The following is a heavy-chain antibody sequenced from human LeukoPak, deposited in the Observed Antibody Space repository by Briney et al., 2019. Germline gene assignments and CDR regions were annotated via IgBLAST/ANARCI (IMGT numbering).Heavy chain of an antibody. V-gene: IGHV1-69*05. J-gene: IGHJ1*01. D-gene: IGHD3-22*01. CDR3: AREIYYDTRLRISPYFQH. CDR2: IIPIFGTA. Sequence: ASVKVSCKASGGTFSSYAISWVRQAPGQGLEWMGRIIPIFGTANYAQKFQGRVTITTDESTSTAYMELSSLRSEDTAVYYCAREIYYDTRLRISPYFQHWGQGTLVTVSS. CDR1: GGTFSSYA.